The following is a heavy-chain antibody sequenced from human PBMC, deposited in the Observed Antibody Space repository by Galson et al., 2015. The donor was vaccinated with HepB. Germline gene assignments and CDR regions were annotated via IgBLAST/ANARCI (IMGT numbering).Heavy chain of an antibody. V-gene: IGHV6-1*01. J-gene: IGHJ6*02. D-gene: IGHD3-10*01. Sequence: CAISGDSVSSNSAAWNWIRQSPSRGLEWLGRTYYRSKWYNDYAVSVKSRITINPDTSKNQFSLQLNSVTPEDTAVYYCARRNGSGSYYYYYGMDVWGQGTTVTVSS. CDR1: GDSVSSNSAA. CDR2: TYYRSKWYN. CDR3: ARRNGSGSYYYYYGMDV.